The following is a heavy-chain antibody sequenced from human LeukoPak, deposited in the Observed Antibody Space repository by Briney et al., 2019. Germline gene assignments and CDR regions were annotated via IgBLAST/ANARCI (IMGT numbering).Heavy chain of an antibody. CDR3: ARGGGDYGDYLDY. V-gene: IGHV3-66*01. CDR2: IYNGGST. Sequence: GGSLRLSCAASGFTFSSYAMSWVRQAPGKGLEWVSVIYNGGSTYYADSVKGRFTISRDNSKNTLYLQMSRLRAEDTAVFYCARGGGDYGDYLDYWGQGTLVTVSS. D-gene: IGHD4-17*01. CDR1: GFTFSSYA. J-gene: IGHJ4*02.